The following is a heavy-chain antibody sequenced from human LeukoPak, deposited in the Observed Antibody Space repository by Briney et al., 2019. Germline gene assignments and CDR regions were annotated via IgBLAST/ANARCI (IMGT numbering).Heavy chain of an antibody. D-gene: IGHD1-20*01. Sequence: GGSLRLSCAASGFTFSSYAMSWVRQAPGKGLEWVSSISSSSSYIYYADSVKGRFTISRDNAKNSLYLQMNSLRAEDTAVYYCARDAGYNWKFDYWGQGTLVTVSS. V-gene: IGHV3-21*01. CDR2: ISSSSSYI. CDR1: GFTFSSYA. J-gene: IGHJ4*02. CDR3: ARDAGYNWKFDY.